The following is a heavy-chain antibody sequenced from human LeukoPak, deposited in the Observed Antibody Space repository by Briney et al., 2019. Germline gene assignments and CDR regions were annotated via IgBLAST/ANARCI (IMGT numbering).Heavy chain of an antibody. Sequence: SQTLSLTCVISGDSVSSNSAAWNWIRQSPSRCLEWLGRTYYRSTWYDDYSVSVKRRIIINPDTSKNQFSLQLNSVTPEDTAVYYCTRANYDILTGSRGGNAFDIWGQGSLVTVSS. CDR3: TRANYDILTGSRGGNAFDI. V-gene: IGHV6-1*01. D-gene: IGHD3-9*01. CDR1: GDSVSSNSAA. CDR2: TYYRSTWYD. J-gene: IGHJ3*02.